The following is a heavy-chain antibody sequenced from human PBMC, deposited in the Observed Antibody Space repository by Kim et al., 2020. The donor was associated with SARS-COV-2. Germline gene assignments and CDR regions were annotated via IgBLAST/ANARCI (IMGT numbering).Heavy chain of an antibody. CDR2: INPNSGGT. CDR1: GYTFTGYY. Sequence: ASVKVSCKASGYTFTGYYMHWVRQAPGQGLEWMGRINPNSGGTNYAQEFPGRVTMTRDTSISTAYMELSRLRFDDTAAYYCSRGRFQDWLDPRGPGTPV. J-gene: IGHJ5*02. D-gene: IGHD3-3*01. V-gene: IGHV1-2*06. CDR3: SRGRFQDWLDP.